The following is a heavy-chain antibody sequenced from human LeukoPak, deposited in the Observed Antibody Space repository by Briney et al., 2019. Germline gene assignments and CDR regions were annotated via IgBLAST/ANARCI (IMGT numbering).Heavy chain of an antibody. V-gene: IGHV6-1*01. J-gene: IGHJ4*02. D-gene: IGHD6-19*01. CDR3: ARDEGNTGWYTFDY. CDR1: GDSVSSNNGA. Sequence: SQTLSLTCDISGDSVSSNNGAWNWIRQSPSRGLEWLGRIYYRSRWYNDYAESVEGRLTINQDTSKNQFSLQLKSVTPEDTAVYYCARDEGNTGWYTFDYWGQGTLVSVSS. CDR2: IYYRSRWYN.